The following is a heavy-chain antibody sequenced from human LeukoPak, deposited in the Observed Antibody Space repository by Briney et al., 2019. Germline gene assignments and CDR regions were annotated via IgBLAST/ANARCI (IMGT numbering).Heavy chain of an antibody. V-gene: IGHV3-21*01. D-gene: IGHD3-10*01. CDR3: ARDQKLPWFGESPFDY. J-gene: IGHJ4*02. CDR1: GFTFSSYS. Sequence: GGSLRLSCAASGFTFSSYSMNWVRQAPGKGLEWVSSISSSSYIYYADSVKGRFTISRDNAKNSLYLQMNSLRAEDTAVYYCARDQKLPWFGESPFDYWGQGTLVTVSS. CDR2: ISSSSYI.